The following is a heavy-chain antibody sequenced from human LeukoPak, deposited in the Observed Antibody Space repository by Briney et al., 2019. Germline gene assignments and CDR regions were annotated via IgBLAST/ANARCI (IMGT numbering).Heavy chain of an antibody. J-gene: IGHJ2*01. D-gene: IGHD3-22*01. CDR3: ARQDSYWYFDL. Sequence: PSETLSLTCTVSGGSISSSSYYWGWIRQPPGKGLEWIGSIYYSGSTYHNPSLKSRVTISVDTSKNQFSLKLSSVTAADTAVYYCARQDSYWYFDLWGRGTLVTVSS. CDR2: IYYSGST. V-gene: IGHV4-39*01. CDR1: GGSISSSSYY.